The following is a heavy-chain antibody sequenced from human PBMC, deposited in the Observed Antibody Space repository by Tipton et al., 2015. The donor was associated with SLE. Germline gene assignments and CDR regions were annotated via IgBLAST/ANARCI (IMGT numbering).Heavy chain of an antibody. V-gene: IGHV3-23*01. CDR2: ISGSGGST. J-gene: IGHJ4*02. Sequence: SLRLSCAASGFTFSSYAMSWVRQAPGKGLEWVSAISGSGGSTYYADSVKGRFTISRDNSKNTLYLQMNSLRAEDTAVYYCARVRDSSGYYLGYWGQGTLVTVSS. D-gene: IGHD3-22*01. CDR3: ARVRDSSGYYLGY. CDR1: GFTFSSYA.